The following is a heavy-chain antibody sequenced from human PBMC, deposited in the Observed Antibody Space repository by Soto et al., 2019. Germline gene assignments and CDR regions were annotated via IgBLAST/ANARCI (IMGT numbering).Heavy chain of an antibody. CDR1: GGSISSSSYY. V-gene: IGHV4-39*01. Sequence: SETLSLTCTVSGGSISSSSYYWGWIRQPPGKGLEWIGSIYYSGSTYYNPSLKSRVTISVDTSKNQFSLKLSSVTAADTAVYYCARSHVDTAMVPFDYWGRGTLVTVSS. CDR2: IYYSGST. J-gene: IGHJ4*02. D-gene: IGHD5-18*01. CDR3: ARSHVDTAMVPFDY.